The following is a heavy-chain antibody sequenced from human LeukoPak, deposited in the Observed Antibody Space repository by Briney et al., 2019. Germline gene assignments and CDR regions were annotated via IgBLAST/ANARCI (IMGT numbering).Heavy chain of an antibody. V-gene: IGHV1-46*01. CDR3: ARSLRMDNWFDP. Sequence: ASVKVSCKASGYTFTSYYMHWVRQAPGQGLEWMGIINPSGGSTSYAQKFQGRVTMTRDTSTSTAYMELSSLRSEDTAVYYCARSLRMDNWFDPWGQGTLVTVSS. CDR2: INPSGGST. D-gene: IGHD2-2*03. CDR1: GYTFTSYY. J-gene: IGHJ5*02.